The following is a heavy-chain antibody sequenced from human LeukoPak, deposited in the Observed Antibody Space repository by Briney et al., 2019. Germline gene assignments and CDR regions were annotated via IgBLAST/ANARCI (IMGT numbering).Heavy chain of an antibody. V-gene: IGHV3-11*04. CDR3: VRDCHKYDSSGYYSHPYFDY. CDR1: GFTFSDYY. D-gene: IGHD3-22*01. CDR2: ISSSGSTI. J-gene: IGHJ4*02. Sequence: PGGSLRLSCAASGFTFSDYYMSWIRQAPGKGLEWVSYISSSGSTIYYADSVKGRFTISRDNAKNALYLHMHSLRAEDTAVYYCVRDCHKYDSSGYYSHPYFDYWGQGTLVTVSS.